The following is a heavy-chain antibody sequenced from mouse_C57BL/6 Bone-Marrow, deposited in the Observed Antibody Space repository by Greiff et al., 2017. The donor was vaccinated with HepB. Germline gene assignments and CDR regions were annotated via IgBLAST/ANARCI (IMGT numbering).Heavy chain of an antibody. V-gene: IGHV2-2*01. CDR1: GFSLTSYG. D-gene: IGHD1-1*01. J-gene: IGHJ1*03. CDR2: IWSGGST. CDR3: ARNGGTTTVVSYWYFDV. Sequence: VQLKESGPGLVQPSQSLSITCTASGFSLTSYGVHWVRQSPGKGLEWLGVIWSGGSTDYNAAFISRLSTSTDNSKNQVFFKMNSLRADDTAIYYCARNGGTTTVVSYWYFDVWGTGTTVTVSS.